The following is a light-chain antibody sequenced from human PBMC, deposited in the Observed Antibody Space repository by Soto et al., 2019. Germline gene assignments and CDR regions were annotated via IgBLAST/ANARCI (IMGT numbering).Light chain of an antibody. CDR3: QQYNNWPPLT. Sequence: EIVLTQSPATLSVSPGERATLSCRASQSVSSNLAWYQQKPGQAPRLLIYGASTRATGIPARFSGSGSGTGFTLTISRLQSEDFAVYYCQQYNNWPPLTFGGGTKVEIK. CDR1: QSVSSN. CDR2: GAS. V-gene: IGKV3-15*01. J-gene: IGKJ4*01.